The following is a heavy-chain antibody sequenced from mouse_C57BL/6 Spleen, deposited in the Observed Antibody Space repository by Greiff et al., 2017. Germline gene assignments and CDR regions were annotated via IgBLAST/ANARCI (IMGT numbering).Heavy chain of an antibody. Sequence: EVNLVESEGGLVQPGSSMKLSCTASGFTFSDYYMAWVRQVPEKGLEWVANINYDGSSTYYLDSLKSRFIISRDNAKNILYLQMSSLKSEDTATYYCAREGYDGCYERYFDVWGTGTTVTVSS. CDR1: GFTFSDYY. J-gene: IGHJ1*03. CDR3: AREGYDGCYERYFDV. V-gene: IGHV5-16*01. CDR2: INYDGSST. D-gene: IGHD2-3*01.